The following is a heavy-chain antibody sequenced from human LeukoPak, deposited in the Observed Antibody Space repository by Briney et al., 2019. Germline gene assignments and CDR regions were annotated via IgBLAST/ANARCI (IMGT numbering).Heavy chain of an antibody. CDR2: IRYDGSNK. CDR3: AKDGYGGSHFDY. CDR1: GFTFSSYS. D-gene: IGHD4-23*01. Sequence: PGGSLRLSCAASGFTFSSYSMNWVRQAPGKGLEWVAFIRYDGSNKYYADSVKGRFTISRDNSKNTLYLQMNSLRAEDTAVYYCAKDGYGGSHFDYWGQGTLVTVSS. J-gene: IGHJ4*02. V-gene: IGHV3-30*02.